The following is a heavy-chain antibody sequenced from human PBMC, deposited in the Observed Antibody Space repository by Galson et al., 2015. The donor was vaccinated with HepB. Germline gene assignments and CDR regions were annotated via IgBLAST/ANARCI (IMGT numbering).Heavy chain of an antibody. J-gene: IGHJ4*02. V-gene: IGHV3-30-3*01. CDR1: GFTFSIYA. CDR2: ISYDGSNK. Sequence: SLRLSCAASGFTFSIYAMHWVRQAPGKGLEWVAVISYDGSNKYYADSVKGRFTISRDNSKNTLYLQMHSLRTEDTAVYYCARDLRYCTSTSCYFEYYFDYWGQGTLVTVSS. D-gene: IGHD2-2*01. CDR3: ARDLRYCTSTSCYFEYYFDY.